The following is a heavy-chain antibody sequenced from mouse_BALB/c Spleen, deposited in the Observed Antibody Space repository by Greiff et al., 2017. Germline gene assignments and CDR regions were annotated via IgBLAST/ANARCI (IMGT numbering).Heavy chain of an antibody. CDR2: ISSGGSYT. CDR3: ARGGPLDY. CDR1: GFTFSSYG. Sequence: EVMLEESGGDLVKPGGSLKLSCAASGFTFSSYGMSWVRQTPDKRLEWVATISSGGSYTYYPDSVKGRFTISRDNAKNTLYLQMSSLKSEDTAMYYCARGGPLDYWGQGTTLTVSS. V-gene: IGHV5-6*01. J-gene: IGHJ2*01.